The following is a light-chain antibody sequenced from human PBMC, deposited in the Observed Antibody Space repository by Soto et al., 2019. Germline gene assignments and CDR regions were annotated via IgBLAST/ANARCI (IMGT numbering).Light chain of an antibody. CDR2: GAS. CDR1: QSFSSSY. Sequence: EIVLTQSPGTLCLSPGERATLSCRASQSFSSSYLAWYQQKPGQAPRLLIYGASSRATGIPDRFSGSGSGTDLTLTISRLEPEDFAVYYCQQYGSSPFTFGPGTKVDIK. CDR3: QQYGSSPFT. J-gene: IGKJ3*01. V-gene: IGKV3-20*01.